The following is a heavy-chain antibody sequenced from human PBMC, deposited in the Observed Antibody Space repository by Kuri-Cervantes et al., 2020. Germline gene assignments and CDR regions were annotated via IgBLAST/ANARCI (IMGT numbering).Heavy chain of an antibody. D-gene: IGHD1-26*01. CDR3: ATVDTWAQPYFDS. J-gene: IGHJ4*02. V-gene: IGHV1-46*01. CDR1: GYTFTTYY. CDR2: IDPRGGTT. Sequence: ASVKVSCKTSGYTFTTYYIHCVRQAPGQGLEWMGVIDPRGGTTVYAQKFQGRVTITEDTSTDTAYMQLNSLRSEDTAVYYCATVDTWAQPYFDSWGQGTLVTVSS.